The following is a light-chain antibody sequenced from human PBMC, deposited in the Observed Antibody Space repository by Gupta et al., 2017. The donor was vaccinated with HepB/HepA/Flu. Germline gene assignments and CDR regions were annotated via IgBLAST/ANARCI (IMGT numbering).Light chain of an antibody. J-gene: IGKJ3*01. CDR3: QQRSSWPPFA. Sequence: EVVLAQSPVPLSLSPGERATPSCSASESIGSNLAWYQQKPGQAPRLLLYSASNRPTDTAPRFSGSGSGTDFTLTITSREPEDFALYYCQQRSSWPPFAFGPGTKVDF. V-gene: IGKV3-11*01. CDR2: SAS. CDR1: ESIGSN.